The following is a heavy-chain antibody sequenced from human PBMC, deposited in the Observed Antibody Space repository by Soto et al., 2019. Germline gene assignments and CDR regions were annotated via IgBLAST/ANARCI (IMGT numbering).Heavy chain of an antibody. CDR1: GFTVSSKY. D-gene: IGHD2-15*01. CDR3: ARDDVRCDGGRCYGVPLDV. Sequence: EVQLVESGGGLVQPGGSLRLSCAASGFTVSSKYMSWVRQAPGKGLEWVSLIQSGGPTYYADSVKGRFTISRDTSENTVHLQMDSLRAEDTGVYYCARDDVRCDGGRCYGVPLDVWGKATTVTVSS. J-gene: IGHJ6*04. CDR2: IQSGGPT. V-gene: IGHV3-66*01.